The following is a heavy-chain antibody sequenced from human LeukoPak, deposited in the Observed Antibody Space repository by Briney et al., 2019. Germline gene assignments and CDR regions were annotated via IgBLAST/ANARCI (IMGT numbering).Heavy chain of an antibody. D-gene: IGHD2-2*01. CDR1: GFTFSSYW. CDR2: IKQDGSEK. J-gene: IGHJ4*02. CDR3: ARDLVSLGVVVPAAPLDY. Sequence: GGSLRLSCAASGFTFSSYWMSWVRQAPRKGLEWVANIKQDGSEKYYVDSVKGRFTISRDNAKNSLYLQMNSLRAEDTAVYYCARDLVSLGVVVPAAPLDYWGQGTLVTVSS. V-gene: IGHV3-7*01.